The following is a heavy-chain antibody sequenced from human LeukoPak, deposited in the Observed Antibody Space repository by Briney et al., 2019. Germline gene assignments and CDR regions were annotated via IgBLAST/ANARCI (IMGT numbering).Heavy chain of an antibody. CDR1: GGSISSSSYY. V-gene: IGHV4-39*01. CDR2: IYYSGST. D-gene: IGHD4-17*01. CDR3: ASMYGDYAY. J-gene: IGHJ4*02. Sequence: KPSETLSLACTVSGGSISSSSYYWGWIRQPPGKGLEWIGSIYYSGSTYYNPSLKSRVTISVDTSKNQFSLKLSSVTAADTAVYYCASMYGDYAYWGQGTLVTVSS.